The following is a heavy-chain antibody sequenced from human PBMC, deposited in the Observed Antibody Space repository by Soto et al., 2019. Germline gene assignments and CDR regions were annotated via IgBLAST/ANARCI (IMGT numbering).Heavy chain of an antibody. Sequence: QVQLHQWGAGLLKPSETLSLTCAVYGGSFSGYYWSWIRQPPGKGLEWIGEINHSGSTNYNPSLKSRVTISVDTSKNQFSLKLSSVTAADTAVYYCARAPDFGDYGKYYFDYWGQGTLVTVSS. CDR3: ARAPDFGDYGKYYFDY. CDR1: GGSFSGYY. D-gene: IGHD4-17*01. V-gene: IGHV4-34*01. CDR2: INHSGST. J-gene: IGHJ4*02.